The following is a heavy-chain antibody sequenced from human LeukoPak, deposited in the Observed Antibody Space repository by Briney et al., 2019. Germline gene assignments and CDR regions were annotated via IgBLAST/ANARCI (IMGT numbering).Heavy chain of an antibody. CDR3: VREITMSGGFDP. CDR2: ISSRSSYI. V-gene: IGHV3-21*06. D-gene: IGHD3-10*02. CDR1: GFTFSNYG. J-gene: IGHJ5*02. Sequence: GGTLRLSCAASGFTFSNYGLSWVRQAPGKGLEWVSSISSRSSYIFYADSVKGRFSISRDNAKNSLYLQMTSLRVEDTAVYYCVREITMSGGFDPWGQGTLVTVSS.